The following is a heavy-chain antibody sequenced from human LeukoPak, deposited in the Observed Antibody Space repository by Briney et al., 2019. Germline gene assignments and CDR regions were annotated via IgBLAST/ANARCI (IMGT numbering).Heavy chain of an antibody. D-gene: IGHD3-10*01. V-gene: IGHV1-3*01. CDR2: INAGNGNT. J-gene: IGHJ5*02. CDR3: ARTGPTMVRGAYPALANNWFDP. Sequence: ASVKVSCKASGGTFSSYAISWVRQAPGQRLEWMGWINAGNGNTKYSQKFQGRVTITRDTSASTAYMELSSLRSEDTAVYYCARTGPTMVRGAYPALANNWFDPWGQGTLVTVSS. CDR1: GGTFSSYA.